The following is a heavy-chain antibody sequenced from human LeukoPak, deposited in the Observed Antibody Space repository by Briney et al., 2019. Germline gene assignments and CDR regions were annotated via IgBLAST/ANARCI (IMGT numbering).Heavy chain of an antibody. CDR2: IYYSGYT. J-gene: IGHJ6*03. Sequence: PSETLSLTCTVSGGSISSSSYYWGWIRQPPGKGLEWIGSIYYSGYTYYNPSLKSRVTISVDTSKNQFSLKLSSVTAADTAVYYCARHYYYDSSGYYLHYYYYMDVWGKGTTVTVSS. D-gene: IGHD3-22*01. V-gene: IGHV4-39*01. CDR1: GGSISSSSYY. CDR3: ARHYYYDSSGYYLHYYYYMDV.